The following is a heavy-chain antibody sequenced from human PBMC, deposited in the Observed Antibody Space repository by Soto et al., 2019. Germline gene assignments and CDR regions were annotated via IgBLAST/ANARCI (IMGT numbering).Heavy chain of an antibody. CDR1: GYTFTGYY. CDR3: ARGPGRYCSGGSCYSGHSQEVYYYYYYMDV. CDR2: INPNSGGT. Sequence: GASVKVSCKASGYTFTGYYMHWVRQAPGQGLEWMGWINPNSGGTNYAQKFQGWVTMTRDTSTSTAYMELSSLRSEDTAVYYCARGPGRYCSGGSCYSGHSQEVYYYYYYMDVWGKGTTVTVSS. D-gene: IGHD2-15*01. V-gene: IGHV1-2*04. J-gene: IGHJ6*03.